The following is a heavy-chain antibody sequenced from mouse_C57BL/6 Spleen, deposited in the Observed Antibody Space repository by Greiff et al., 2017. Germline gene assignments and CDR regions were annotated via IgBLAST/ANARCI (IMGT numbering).Heavy chain of an antibody. CDR2: IYPGSGST. J-gene: IGHJ3*01. CDR1: GYTFTSYW. D-gene: IGHD1-1*01. Sequence: QVQLQQPGAELVKPGASVKMSCKASGYTFTSYWITWVKQRPGQGLEWIGDIYPGSGSTNYNEKFESKATLTVDTSSSTAYMQLSSLTSEDSAVYYCARPHYYGSSYSWFAYWGQGTLVTVSA. CDR3: ARPHYYGSSYSWFAY. V-gene: IGHV1-55*01.